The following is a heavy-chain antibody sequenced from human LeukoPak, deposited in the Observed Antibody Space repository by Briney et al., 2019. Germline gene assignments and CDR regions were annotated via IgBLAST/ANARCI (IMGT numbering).Heavy chain of an antibody. CDR3: ARRRNVVLFDY. Sequence: PSQTLSLTCTVSGDSISSDISYWSWIRQPAGKELEWIGRVSISGGTNYNPSLRSRVTISVDTSKIQFSLILSSVTAADTAIFCARRRNVVLFDYWGQGTLVTVSS. D-gene: IGHD2-15*01. CDR2: VSISGGT. CDR1: GDSISSDISY. V-gene: IGHV4-61*02. J-gene: IGHJ4*02.